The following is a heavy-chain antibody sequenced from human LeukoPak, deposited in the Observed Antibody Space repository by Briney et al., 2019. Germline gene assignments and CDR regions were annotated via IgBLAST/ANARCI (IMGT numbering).Heavy chain of an antibody. D-gene: IGHD3-16*02. CDR3: ARAEHDYVWGSYRPYYYYYYYMDV. CDR2: ISSSGTAI. Sequence: PVGSLRLSCEAPGFTLSSYEINWVRQAPGKGLEWVSYISSSGTAIYYADSVKGRFTISRDNAKNSLYLQMNSLRAGDTAVYYCARAEHDYVWGSYRPYYYYYYYMDVWGKGTTVTVSS. J-gene: IGHJ6*03. V-gene: IGHV3-48*03. CDR1: GFTLSSYE.